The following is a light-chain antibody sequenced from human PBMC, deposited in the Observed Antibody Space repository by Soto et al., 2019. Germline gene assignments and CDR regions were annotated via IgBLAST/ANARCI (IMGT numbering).Light chain of an antibody. J-gene: IGKJ1*01. Sequence: ETVLTQSPVTLSVSPGDRATLSCKASQSVTINLAWYHQRPGQGPRLLIFGASTRATGIPARFSGSGSDTEFTLTISSLQPEDFGNYYCQQYNKWPQTFGPGTKVDI. CDR3: QQYNKWPQT. V-gene: IGKV3-15*01. CDR1: QSVTIN. CDR2: GAS.